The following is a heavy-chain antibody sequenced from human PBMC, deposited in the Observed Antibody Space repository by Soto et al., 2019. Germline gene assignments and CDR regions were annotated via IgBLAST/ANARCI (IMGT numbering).Heavy chain of an antibody. CDR1: GFTFSSDW. D-gene: IGHD6-13*01. CDR3: ARGIQQLDS. V-gene: IGHV3-7*03. J-gene: IGHJ6*01. Sequence: EVQLVESGGGLVQPGGSLRLSCAASGFTFSSDWMTWVRQAPGKGLEWVANIKEDGSEKYYVDSVKGRFTISRDNAEKSLYLQMNSLRAEDTAVYYCARGIQQLDSWGQGPTVTVSS. CDR2: IKEDGSEK.